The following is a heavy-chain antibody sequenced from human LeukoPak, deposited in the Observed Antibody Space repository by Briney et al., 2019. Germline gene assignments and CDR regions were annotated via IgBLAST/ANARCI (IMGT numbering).Heavy chain of an antibody. Sequence: GGSLRLSRAASGFTFSDYYMRGVRQAPGRGLEGVSYISSSGSTIYYADSVKGRFTISRDNAKNSLYLQMNSLRAEDTAVYYCARAEYCGGDCYYRGGQTALDYWGQGTLVTVSS. CDR2: ISSSGSTI. V-gene: IGHV3-11*01. D-gene: IGHD2-21*02. CDR3: ARAEYCGGDCYYRGGQTALDY. CDR1: GFTFSDYY. J-gene: IGHJ4*02.